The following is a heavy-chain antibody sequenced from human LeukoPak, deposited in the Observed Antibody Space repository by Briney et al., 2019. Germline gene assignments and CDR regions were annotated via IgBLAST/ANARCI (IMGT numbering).Heavy chain of an antibody. J-gene: IGHJ4*02. CDR3: ARDLYDSSGRHFDY. D-gene: IGHD3-22*01. CDR2: IYYSGST. V-gene: IGHV4-59*01. CDR1: GGSISSYY. Sequence: MTSETLSLTCTVSGGSISSYYWSWIRQPPGKALEWIGYIYYSGSTNYNPSLKSRVTISVDTSKNQFSLKLSSVTAADTAVYYCARDLYDSSGRHFDYWGQGTLVTVSS.